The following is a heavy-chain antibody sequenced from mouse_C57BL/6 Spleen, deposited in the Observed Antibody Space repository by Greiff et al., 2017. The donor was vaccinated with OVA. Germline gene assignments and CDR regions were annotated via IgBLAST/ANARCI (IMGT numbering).Heavy chain of an antibody. CDR2: ISSGGSTI. D-gene: IGHD1-1*01. CDR1: GFTFSDYG. Sequence: VQLKESGGGLVKPGGSLKLSCAASGFTFSDYGMHWVRQAPEKGLEWVAYISSGGSTIYYADTVKGRFTISRDNAKNTLFLQMTSLRSEDTAMYYCARKEDYYGSSPGFAYWGQGTLVTVSA. J-gene: IGHJ3*01. CDR3: ARKEDYYGSSPGFAY. V-gene: IGHV5-17*01.